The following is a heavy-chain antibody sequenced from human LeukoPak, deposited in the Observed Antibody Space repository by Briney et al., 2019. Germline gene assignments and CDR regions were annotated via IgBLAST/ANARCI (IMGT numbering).Heavy chain of an antibody. CDR2: INHSGST. V-gene: IGHV4-34*01. CDR3: ARGLYSGYADYFDY. D-gene: IGHD5-12*01. J-gene: IGHJ4*02. Sequence: SETLSLTCAVYGGSVSGYYWSWIRQPPGKGLEWIGEINHSGSTNYNPSLKSRVTISVDTSKNQFSLKLSSVTAADTAVYYCARGLYSGYADYFDYWGQGTLVTVSP. CDR1: GGSVSGYY.